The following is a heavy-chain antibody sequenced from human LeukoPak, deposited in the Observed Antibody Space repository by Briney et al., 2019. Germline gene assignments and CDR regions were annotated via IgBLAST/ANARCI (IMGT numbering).Heavy chain of an antibody. V-gene: IGHV3-21*01. J-gene: IGHJ4*02. CDR3: ASDHCSGGSCYNTY. Sequence: PGGSLRLSCGASGFTFSSYSMNWVRQAPGKGLEWISSISSSSSYIYYADSVKGRFTISRDNAKNSLYLQMNSLRAEDTAVYYCASDHCSGGSCYNTYWGQGTLVTVSS. CDR2: ISSSSSYI. D-gene: IGHD2-15*01. CDR1: GFTFSSYS.